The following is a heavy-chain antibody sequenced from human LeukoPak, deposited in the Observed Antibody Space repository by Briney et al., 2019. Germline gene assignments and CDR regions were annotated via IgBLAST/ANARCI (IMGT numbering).Heavy chain of an antibody. J-gene: IGHJ4*02. D-gene: IGHD2-15*01. CDR2: INPNSGVT. Sequence: ASVRVSCKPSGYTFTGYYMHWVRQAPGQGREWMGWINPNSGVTNYAQKFQGRVTMTRDTSISTAYMDLSRLRSDDTAVYYCARVDCIGGSCYSEFDYWGQGTLVTVSS. CDR1: GYTFTGYY. V-gene: IGHV1-2*02. CDR3: ARVDCIGGSCYSEFDY.